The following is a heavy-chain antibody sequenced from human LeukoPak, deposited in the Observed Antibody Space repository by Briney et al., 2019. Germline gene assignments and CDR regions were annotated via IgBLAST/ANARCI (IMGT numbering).Heavy chain of an antibody. CDR2: ISGSGGST. Sequence: PGGSLGLSCSASGFTFSSYAMSWVRQAPGKGLEWVSAISGSGGSTYYADSVKGRFTISRDNSKNTLYLQMNSLRAEDTAVYYCAKVALNDYSNYAPGYFDYWGQGTLVTVSS. J-gene: IGHJ4*02. CDR1: GFTFSSYA. D-gene: IGHD4-11*01. CDR3: AKVALNDYSNYAPGYFDY. V-gene: IGHV3-23*01.